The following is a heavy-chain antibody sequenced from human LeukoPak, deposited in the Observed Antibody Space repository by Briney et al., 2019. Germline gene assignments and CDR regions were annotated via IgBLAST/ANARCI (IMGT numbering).Heavy chain of an antibody. CDR1: GGSISYYY. V-gene: IGHV4-59*08. D-gene: IGHD5-18*01. CDR2: IYYSGTT. J-gene: IGHJ4*02. CDR3: ARHLKTDMVKAHFDY. Sequence: SETLSLTCTVSGGSISYYYWSWIRQPPGKGLEWIGYIYYSGTTNYNPSLKSRVTISVDTSKNQFSLELSSVTAADTAVYYCARHLKTDMVKAHFDYWGQGTLVTVSS.